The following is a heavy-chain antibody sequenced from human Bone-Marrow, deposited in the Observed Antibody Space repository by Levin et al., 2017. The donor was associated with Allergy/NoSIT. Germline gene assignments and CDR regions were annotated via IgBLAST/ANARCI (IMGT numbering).Heavy chain of an antibody. CDR1: GDSVSSNSAA. Sequence: SQTLSLTCAISGDSVSSNSAAWNWIRQSPSRGLEWLGRTYYRSKWYNDYAVSVKSRITINPDTSKNQFSLQLNSVTPEDTAVYYCARGGQAVAGTNYYYYYGMDVWGQGTTVTVSS. CDR3: ARGGQAVAGTNYYYYYGMDV. CDR2: TYYRSKWYN. D-gene: IGHD6-19*01. V-gene: IGHV6-1*01. J-gene: IGHJ6*02.